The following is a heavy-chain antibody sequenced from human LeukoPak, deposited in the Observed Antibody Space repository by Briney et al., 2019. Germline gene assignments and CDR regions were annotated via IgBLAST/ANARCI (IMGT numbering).Heavy chain of an antibody. J-gene: IGHJ4*02. Sequence: SETLSLTCTVSGGSISSSSYYWGWIRQPPGKGLEWIGSIYYSGSTYYNPSLKSRVTISVDTSKNQFSLKLSSVTAADTAVYYCATDSSGWWAYYFDYWGQGTLVTVSS. D-gene: IGHD6-19*01. CDR3: ATDSSGWWAYYFDY. CDR1: GGSISSSSYY. CDR2: IYYSGST. V-gene: IGHV4-39*01.